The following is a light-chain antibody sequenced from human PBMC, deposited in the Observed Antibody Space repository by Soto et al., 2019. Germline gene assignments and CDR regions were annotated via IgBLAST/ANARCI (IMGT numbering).Light chain of an antibody. Sequence: QSVLTQPASVSGSPGQSITVSCTGTNTDVGGYNYVSWYQHRPGKAHRLMIYEVRNRLSGVSNRFSGSKSGNTASLTISGLQAEDEADYYCTSYKTTGALVFGSGTKLTVL. CDR2: EVR. CDR1: NTDVGGYNY. J-gene: IGLJ6*01. V-gene: IGLV2-14*01. CDR3: TSYKTTGALV.